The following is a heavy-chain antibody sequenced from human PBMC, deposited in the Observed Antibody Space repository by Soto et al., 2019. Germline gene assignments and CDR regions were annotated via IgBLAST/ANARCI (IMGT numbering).Heavy chain of an antibody. CDR1: GFTFSSNG. J-gene: IGHJ4*02. D-gene: IGHD3-16*01. CDR2: ISIGSSTI. CDR3: ARDWGVSDSDIRTLIPRLDS. V-gene: IGHV3-48*02. Sequence: EVQLVESGGGLVQPGGSLRLSCEASGFTFSSNGMNWVRQAPGKGLEWVSSISIGSSTINYADSVRGRFTISRDNAKNRLYLQMNSLRDEDTAVYYCARDWGVSDSDIRTLIPRLDSWGQGTLLTVSS.